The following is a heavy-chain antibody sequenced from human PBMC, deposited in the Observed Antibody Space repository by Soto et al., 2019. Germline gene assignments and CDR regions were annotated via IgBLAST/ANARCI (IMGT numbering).Heavy chain of an antibody. J-gene: IGHJ5*02. V-gene: IGHV4-39*01. Sequence: QLQLQESGPGLVKPSETLSLTCTVSGGSISSSSYYWGWIRQPPGKGLEWIGSIYYSGSTYYNPSLKSRVTISVDTSKNQFSLKLSSVTAADTAVYYCARQWADILTRWFDPWGQGTLVTVSS. CDR3: ARQWADILTRWFDP. CDR2: IYYSGST. D-gene: IGHD3-9*01. CDR1: GGSISSSSYY.